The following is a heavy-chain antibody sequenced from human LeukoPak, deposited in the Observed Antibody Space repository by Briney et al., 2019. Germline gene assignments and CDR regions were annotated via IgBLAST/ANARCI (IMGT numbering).Heavy chain of an antibody. D-gene: IGHD3-10*02. CDR1: GFTFSSYE. CDR2: ISSSGSTI. Sequence: GGSLRLSCAASGFTFSSYEMNWVRQAPGKGLEWVSYISSSGSTIYYADSVKGRFTISRDNAKNSLYLQMNSLRAEDTAVYYCAELGITMNGGVWGKGTTVTISS. V-gene: IGHV3-48*03. J-gene: IGHJ6*04. CDR3: AELGITMNGGV.